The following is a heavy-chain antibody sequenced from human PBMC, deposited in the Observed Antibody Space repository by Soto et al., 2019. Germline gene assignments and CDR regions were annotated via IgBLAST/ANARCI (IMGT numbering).Heavy chain of an antibody. D-gene: IGHD3-22*01. V-gene: IGHV1-69*02. CDR1: GGTFSSYT. Sequence: QVQLVQSGAEVKKPGSSVKVSCKASGGTFSSYTISWVRQAPGQGLEWMGRIIPILGIANYAQKFQGRVTITADKSTSTAYMELSSLRSEDTAVYYCGLDDSSGPTGYWGQGTLVTVSS. CDR3: GLDDSSGPTGY. CDR2: IIPILGIA. J-gene: IGHJ4*02.